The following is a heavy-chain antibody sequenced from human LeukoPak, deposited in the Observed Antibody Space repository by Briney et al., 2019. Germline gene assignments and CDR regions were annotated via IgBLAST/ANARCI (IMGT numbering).Heavy chain of an antibody. CDR2: ISGYNGNT. D-gene: IGHD3-22*01. CDR3: ARDRWRLDDSSGYYSFTN. V-gene: IGHV1-18*01. CDR1: GYSFTSYG. J-gene: IGHJ4*02. Sequence: ASVKVSCKASGYSFTSYGISWVRQAPGQGLEWMGWISGYNGNTNYEQKVQGRVTTTTDTSTSTAYMEVRSLRSDDTAVYYCARDRWRLDDSSGYYSFTNWGQGTLVTVSS.